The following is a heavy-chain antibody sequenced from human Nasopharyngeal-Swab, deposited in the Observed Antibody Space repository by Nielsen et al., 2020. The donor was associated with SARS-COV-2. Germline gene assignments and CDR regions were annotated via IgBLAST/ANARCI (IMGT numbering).Heavy chain of an antibody. V-gene: IGHV4-30-4*02. Sequence: SETLSLTCTVSGGSINSDDYYWSWIRQPPGQGLEWIASISYSGSTFYNPSLRGRVTISVDTSKNQFSLKLSSVTAADTAVYYCARGFDYWGQGTLVTVSS. CDR1: GGSINSDDYY. CDR2: ISYSGST. J-gene: IGHJ4*02. CDR3: ARGFDY.